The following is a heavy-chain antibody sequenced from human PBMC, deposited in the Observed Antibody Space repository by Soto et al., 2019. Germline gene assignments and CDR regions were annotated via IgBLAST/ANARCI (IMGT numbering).Heavy chain of an antibody. CDR3: AKDGPSIAPRGLYGMDV. Sequence: EVQLVQSGAEVKKPGEALRISCAASGFTFSTYAMNWVRQAPGKGLEWVSGISGSGGVTHYADSVKGRFTISRDNSKNTLYLEMNNLRAEDTAVYYCAKDGPSIAPRGLYGMDVWGQGTTVTVSS. CDR1: GFTFSTYA. D-gene: IGHD6-6*01. CDR2: ISGSGGVT. J-gene: IGHJ6*02. V-gene: IGHV3-23*04.